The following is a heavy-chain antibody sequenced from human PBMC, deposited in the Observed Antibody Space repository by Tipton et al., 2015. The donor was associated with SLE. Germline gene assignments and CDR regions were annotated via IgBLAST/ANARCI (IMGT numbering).Heavy chain of an antibody. CDR2: IHPSGST. J-gene: IGHJ6*02. Sequence: TLSLTCAVYGGSITAYYCSWIRQSPGRGLEWIGVIHPSGSTYYNPSLQSRVTMSLDTSENQFSLKLSSVTAADTAVYYCARNVRFLEYLVDVWGQGTTVTVSS. CDR3: ARNVRFLEYLVDV. D-gene: IGHD3-3*01. CDR1: GGSITAYY. V-gene: IGHV4-34*01.